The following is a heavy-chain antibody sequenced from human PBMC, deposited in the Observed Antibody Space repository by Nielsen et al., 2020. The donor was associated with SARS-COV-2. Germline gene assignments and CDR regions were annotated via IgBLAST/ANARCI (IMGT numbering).Heavy chain of an antibody. CDR3: ARETVLGPMITFGGVIDY. Sequence: ASVKVSCKAYGYTFSRNHVHWVRQAPGQGLEWMGIINPSGGSTSYAQKFQGRVTITADKSTSTAYMELSSLRSEDTAVYYCARETVLGPMITFGGVIDYWGQGTLVTVSS. CDR1: GYTFSRNH. D-gene: IGHD3-16*02. J-gene: IGHJ4*02. V-gene: IGHV1-46*01. CDR2: INPSGGST.